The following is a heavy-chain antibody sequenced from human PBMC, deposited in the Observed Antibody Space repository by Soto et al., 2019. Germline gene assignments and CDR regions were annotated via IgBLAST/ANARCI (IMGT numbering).Heavy chain of an antibody. V-gene: IGHV3-33*01. CDR3: ARGEGGRKEGYYYGMDV. J-gene: IGHJ6*02. CDR1: GFTFSSYG. Sequence: QVQLVESGGGVVQPGRSLRLSCAASGFTFSSYGLHWVRQAPGKGLEWVAVIWYDGSNKDYSDSVKGRFTISRDNSKNTLYLEMNSLRAEDTAVYYCARGEGGRKEGYYYGMDVWGQGTPVTVSS. CDR2: IWYDGSNK. D-gene: IGHD3-16*01.